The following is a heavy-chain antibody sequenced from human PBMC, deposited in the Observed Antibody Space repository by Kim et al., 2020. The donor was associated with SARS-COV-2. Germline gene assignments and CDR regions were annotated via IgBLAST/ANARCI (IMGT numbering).Heavy chain of an antibody. Sequence: SETLSLTCTVSGGSISSSSYYWGWIRQPPGKGLEWIGSIYYSGSTYYNPSLKSRVTISVDTSKNQFSLKLSSVTAADTAVYYCARRGSYFVWGQGTLVTVSS. J-gene: IGHJ4*02. D-gene: IGHD1-26*01. CDR3: ARRGSYFV. CDR1: GGSISSSSYY. CDR2: IYYSGST. V-gene: IGHV4-39*07.